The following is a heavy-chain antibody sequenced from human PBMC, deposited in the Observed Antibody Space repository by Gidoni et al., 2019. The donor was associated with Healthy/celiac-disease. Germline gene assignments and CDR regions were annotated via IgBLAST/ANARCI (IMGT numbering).Heavy chain of an antibody. D-gene: IGHD3-9*01. J-gene: IGHJ4*02. V-gene: IGHV1-2*02. CDR3: ARIGQHVLRYFDWLYHLDY. CDR1: GYTFTGYY. CDR2: INPNSGGT. Sequence: QVQLVQSGAEVKKPGASVKVSCKASGYTFTGYYMHWVRQAPGQGLEWMGWINPNSGGTNYAQKFQGRVTMTRDTSISTAYMELSRLRSDDTAVYYCARIGQHVLRYFDWLYHLDYWGQGTLVTVSS.